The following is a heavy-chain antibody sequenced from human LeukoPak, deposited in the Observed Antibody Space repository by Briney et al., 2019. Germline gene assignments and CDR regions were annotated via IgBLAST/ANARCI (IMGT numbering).Heavy chain of an antibody. J-gene: IGHJ4*02. D-gene: IGHD6-19*01. CDR1: GFTVSSYS. Sequence: GGSLRLSCAASGFTVSSYSMNWVRQAPGKGLEWVSSISSSSSYIYYADSVKGRFTISRDNTKNSLYLQMNSLRAEDTAVYYCARDAPSGFFYWGQGTLVTVSS. V-gene: IGHV3-21*01. CDR2: ISSSSSYI. CDR3: ARDAPSGFFY.